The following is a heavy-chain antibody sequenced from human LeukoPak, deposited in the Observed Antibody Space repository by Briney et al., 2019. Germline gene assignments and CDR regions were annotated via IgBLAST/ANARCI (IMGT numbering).Heavy chain of an antibody. Sequence: GGSLRLSCAASEFTFSNYAMSWVRQAPGKGLEWVSAISGRGGSTFYADSVKGRFTISRDNYKNTLDLQMNSLRAEDTAVYYCAKMVAAALKGYFDCWGQGTLVTVSS. CDR3: AKMVAAALKGYFDC. D-gene: IGHD2-15*01. J-gene: IGHJ4*02. CDR2: ISGRGGST. CDR1: EFTFSNYA. V-gene: IGHV3-23*01.